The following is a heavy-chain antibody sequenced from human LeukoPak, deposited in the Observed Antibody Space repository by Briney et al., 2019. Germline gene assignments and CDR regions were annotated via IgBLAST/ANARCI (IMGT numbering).Heavy chain of an antibody. D-gene: IGHD2-21*02. CDR3: ARGLSRQNITYCGGDCYYLFDY. Sequence: KPSETLSLTCAVYGGSFSGYYWSWIRQPPRKGLEWIGEINHSRSTNYNPSLKSRVTISVDTSKNQFSLKLSSVTAADTAVYYCARGLSRQNITYCGGDCYYLFDYWGQGTLVTVSS. J-gene: IGHJ4*02. CDR1: GGSFSGYY. CDR2: INHSRST. V-gene: IGHV4-34*01.